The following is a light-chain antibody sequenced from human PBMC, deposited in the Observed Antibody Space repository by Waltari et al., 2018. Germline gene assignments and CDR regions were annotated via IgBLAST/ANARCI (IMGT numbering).Light chain of an antibody. V-gene: IGLV2-23*02. CDR3: CSYAGNYVWV. Sequence: QSALTQSAAVSGSPGQSVTISCTGASSDIGRYDIVSWYQQHPGNAPKLVISDVSKRPSGVSDRFSGSKSGDTASLTISGLQFEDEADYYCCSYAGNYVWVFGGGTRLTVL. J-gene: IGLJ3*02. CDR2: DVS. CDR1: SSDIGRYDI.